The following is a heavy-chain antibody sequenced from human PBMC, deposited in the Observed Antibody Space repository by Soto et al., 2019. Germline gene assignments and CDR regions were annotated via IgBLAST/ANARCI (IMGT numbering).Heavy chain of an antibody. J-gene: IGHJ4*02. CDR1: GYSISSGYY. CDR2: IYHSGST. D-gene: IGHD3-22*01. V-gene: IGHV4-38-2*02. Sequence: SETLSLTCAVSGYSISSGYYWGWIRQPPGKGLEWIGSIYHSGSTYYNPSLKSRVTISVDTSKNQFSLKLSSVTAADTAVYYCARESDYYDSSGYPSFDYWGQGTMVTVYS. CDR3: ARESDYYDSSGYPSFDY.